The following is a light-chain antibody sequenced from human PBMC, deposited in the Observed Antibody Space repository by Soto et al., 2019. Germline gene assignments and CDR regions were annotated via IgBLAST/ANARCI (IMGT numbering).Light chain of an antibody. J-gene: IGLJ2*01. CDR2: LNGAGSH. CDR3: QTWGTGLYVV. V-gene: IGLV4-69*01. CDR1: SGHSNYA. Sequence: QSVLTQSPSASASLGASGKLTWTLSSGHSNYAIAWHQEQPEKGPRYVMKLNGAGSHSKGDGIPDRFSGSRSGAERYLTISRLLPEDEADYYCQTWGTGLYVVFGGGTQLNVL.